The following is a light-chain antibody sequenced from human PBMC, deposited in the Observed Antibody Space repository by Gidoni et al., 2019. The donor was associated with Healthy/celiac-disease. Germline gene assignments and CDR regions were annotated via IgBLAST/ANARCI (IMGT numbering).Light chain of an antibody. Sequence: EIVLTQSPATLSLSPGERATLSCRASQSVSSYLAWYQQKPGQAPRLLIHDASNRASGIPARFRGSGSGTDFTLTISGLEPEDFAVYYCQQRSNWPRTFGQGTKVEIK. V-gene: IGKV3-11*01. CDR3: QQRSNWPRT. CDR1: QSVSSY. J-gene: IGKJ1*01. CDR2: DAS.